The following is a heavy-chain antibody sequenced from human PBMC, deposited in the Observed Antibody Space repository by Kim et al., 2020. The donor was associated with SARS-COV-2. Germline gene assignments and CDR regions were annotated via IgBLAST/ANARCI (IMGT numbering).Heavy chain of an antibody. J-gene: IGHJ5*02. CDR2: IYRNADT. CDR3: AATVLQTWMGLNGTYNWFDP. D-gene: IGHD1-26*01. Sequence: SETLSLTCTVSGDSLTNKYYWTLIRQPAGKGLEWIGRIYRNADTDYNPSLKGRVVMSLDTSKNDFSLKLKYVTAADTAVCYCAATVLQTWMGLNGTYNWFDPWGQGTLVTVSS. CDR1: GDSLTNKYY. V-gene: IGHV4-4*07.